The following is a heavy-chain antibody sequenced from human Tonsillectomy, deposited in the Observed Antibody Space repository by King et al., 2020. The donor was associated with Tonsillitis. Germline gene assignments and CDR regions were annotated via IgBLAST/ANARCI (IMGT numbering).Heavy chain of an antibody. CDR2: ISDSSSYI. Sequence: VQLVESGGGLVKPGGSLRLSCAASGFTFSTYTMNWVRRAPGKGLEWVSSISDSSSYIYYADSMKGRFTISRDNAKNSLYLQINSLRAEDTAVYYCARDCIAAAGTINAFDIWGQGTMVTVSS. CDR3: ARDCIAAAGTINAFDI. J-gene: IGHJ3*02. D-gene: IGHD6-13*01. CDR1: GFTFSTYT. V-gene: IGHV3-21*01.